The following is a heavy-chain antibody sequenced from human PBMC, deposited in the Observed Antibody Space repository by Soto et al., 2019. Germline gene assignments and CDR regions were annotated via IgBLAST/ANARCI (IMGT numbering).Heavy chain of an antibody. J-gene: IGHJ5*02. CDR1: GGSISSGGYY. D-gene: IGHD2-8*01. CDR3: ARLYQWGDWFDP. CDR2: IYYSGST. V-gene: IGHV4-31*03. Sequence: SETLSLTCTVSGGSISSGGYYWSWIRQHPGKGLECVGYIYYSGSTYYNPSLKSRVTISVDTSKNQFSLKLSSVTAADTAVYYCARLYQWGDWFDPWGQVTLVTVSS.